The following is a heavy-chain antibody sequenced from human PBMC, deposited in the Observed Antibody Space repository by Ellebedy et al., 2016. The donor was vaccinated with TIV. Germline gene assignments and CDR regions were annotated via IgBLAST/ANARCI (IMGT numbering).Heavy chain of an antibody. CDR2: INPSGGST. D-gene: IGHD4-11*01. V-gene: IGHV1-46*01. Sequence: AASVKVSCKPSGYTFTNYNMHWVRQAPGQGLEWMGMINPSGGSTTYALKFRGRVTMTKDTSTSTVYMEVSSLRSEDTAVYYCARDLGRNSNYLEYWGQGTPVTVSS. CDR1: GYTFTNYN. CDR3: ARDLGRNSNYLEY. J-gene: IGHJ4*02.